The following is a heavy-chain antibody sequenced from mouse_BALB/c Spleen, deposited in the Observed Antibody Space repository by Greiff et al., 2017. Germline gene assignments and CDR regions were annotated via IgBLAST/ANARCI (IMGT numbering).Heavy chain of an antibody. CDR2: ISNLAYSI. CDR3: ARDGAGKGYCDV. V-gene: IGHV5-15*02. Sequence: EAKLMESGGGLVQPGGSRKLSCAASGFTFSDYGMAWVRQAPGKGPEWVAFISNLAYSIYYADTVTGRFTISRENAKNTLYLEMSSLRSEDTAMYYCARDGAGKGYCDVWGAGTTVTVSS. CDR1: GFTFSDYG. D-gene: IGHD3-3*01. J-gene: IGHJ1*01.